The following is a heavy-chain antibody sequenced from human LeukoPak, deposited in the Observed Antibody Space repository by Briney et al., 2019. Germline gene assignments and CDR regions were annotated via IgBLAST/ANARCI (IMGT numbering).Heavy chain of an antibody. CDR2: IHYSGRT. D-gene: IGHD2-15*01. J-gene: IGHJ3*02. Sequence: SETLSLTCTVSGGPICSSSYYGGWLRQPPGKRLEWVGSIHYSGRTYDNPSLKSRVTISLDTSKNHFSLKLSSVPAADTAVYYCARPLGYCSGGSCYGDAFDIWGQGTMVTVSS. V-gene: IGHV4-39*02. CDR1: GGPICSSSYY. CDR3: ARPLGYCSGGSCYGDAFDI.